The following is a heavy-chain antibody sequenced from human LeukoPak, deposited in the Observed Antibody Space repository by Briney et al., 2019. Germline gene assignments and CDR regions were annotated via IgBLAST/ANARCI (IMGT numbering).Heavy chain of an antibody. CDR1: VFTFSNYW. V-gene: IGHV3-74*01. CDR2: ITSDATDT. D-gene: IGHD5-24*01. J-gene: IGHJ4*02. Sequence: GGPLSLFCVASVFTFSNYWMQWAPPSSGKALVWVSSITSDATDTTYADSVKGRFTISRDNAKNTLYLQMNSLRVEDTALYYCARGYNYANDFDSWGQGTLVSVSS. CDR3: ARGYNYANDFDS.